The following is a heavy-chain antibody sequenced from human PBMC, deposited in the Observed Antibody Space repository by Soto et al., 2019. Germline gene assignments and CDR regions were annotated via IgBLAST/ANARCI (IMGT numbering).Heavy chain of an antibody. Sequence: GGSLRLSCAASGFTVSSNYMSWVRQAPGKGLEWVSVIYSGGSTYYADSVKGRFTISRHNSKNTLYLQMNSLRAEDTAVYYCAWGGNYYDSSGYAFDIWGQGTMVTVSS. J-gene: IGHJ3*02. V-gene: IGHV3-53*04. CDR1: GFTVSSNY. D-gene: IGHD3-22*01. CDR3: AWGGNYYDSSGYAFDI. CDR2: IYSGGST.